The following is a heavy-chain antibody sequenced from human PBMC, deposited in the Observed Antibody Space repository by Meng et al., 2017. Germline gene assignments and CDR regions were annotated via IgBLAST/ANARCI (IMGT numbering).Heavy chain of an antibody. CDR1: AGSISSGGYY. J-gene: IGHJ4*02. CDR3: ARVTSSYYFDY. Sequence: VTPSQTPSLPCTVAAGSISSGGYYWSSLRPHPGKGLEWIGYIYYSRSTYYIPSLKSLVTISVDTSKKQFSLKLSSVTAADTAVYYCARVTSSYYFDYWGQGTLVTVSS. D-gene: IGHD2/OR15-2a*01. V-gene: IGHV4-31*01. CDR2: IYYSRST.